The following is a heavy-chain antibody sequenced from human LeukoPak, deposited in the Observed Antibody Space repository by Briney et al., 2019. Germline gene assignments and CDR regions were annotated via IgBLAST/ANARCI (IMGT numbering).Heavy chain of an antibody. D-gene: IGHD3-9*01. V-gene: IGHV3-7*03. CDR2: IKQDGSEK. CDR1: GFTFSTYW. CDR3: AKAPSDYDILTGYPE. J-gene: IGHJ4*02. Sequence: GGSLRLSCAVSGFTFSTYWMSWVRQAPGKGLEWVANIKQDGSEKYYVDSVKGRFTISRDNAKNSLYLQMNSLRAEDTAVYYCAKAPSDYDILTGYPEWGQGTLVTVSS.